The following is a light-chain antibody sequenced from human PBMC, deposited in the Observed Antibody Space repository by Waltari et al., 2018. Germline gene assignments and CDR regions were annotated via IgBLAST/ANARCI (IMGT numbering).Light chain of an antibody. J-gene: IGKJ4*01. Sequence: IQMTQSPSSLSPSIGDRVTVTCRASQGIKRELSWYQQKSGQAPTLLIYAASNLQTGVSSRFSGSGSGTDFTLTISSLQPEDVANYYCQQDYTAPLTFGGGTKVEIK. CDR2: AAS. V-gene: IGKV1-6*01. CDR1: QGIKRE. CDR3: QQDYTAPLT.